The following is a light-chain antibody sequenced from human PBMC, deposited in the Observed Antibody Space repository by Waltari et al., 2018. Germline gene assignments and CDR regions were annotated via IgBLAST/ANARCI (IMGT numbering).Light chain of an antibody. CDR1: SSDVGGYNY. CDR2: EFS. Sequence: QSALTQPASVSGSPGQSITISCTGPSSDVGGYNYVPWYQQHPGKAPKLMIYEFSNRPSGVSNRFSGSKSGNTASLTISGLQSEDEADYYCSSYTSSSTLYVFGTGTKVTVL. V-gene: IGLV2-14*01. J-gene: IGLJ1*01. CDR3: SSYTSSSTLYV.